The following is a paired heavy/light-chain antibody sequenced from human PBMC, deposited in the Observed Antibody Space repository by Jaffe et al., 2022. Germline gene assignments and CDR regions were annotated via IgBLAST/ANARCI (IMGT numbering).Light chain of an antibody. J-gene: IGLJ1*01. V-gene: IGLV3-25*03. CDR2: KDS. CDR1: ALPKQY. CDR3: QSADSSGTHRV. Sequence: SYELTQPPSVSVSPGQTARITCSGDALPKQYAYWYQQKPGQAPVLVIYKDSERPSGIPERFSGSSSGTTVTLTISGVQAEDEADYYCQSADSSGTHRVFGTGTKVTVL.
Heavy chain of an antibody. CDR2: ISSSGSTI. CDR1: GFTFSDYY. CDR3: ARDCLTTDDYYYMDV. Sequence: QVQLVESGGGLVKPGGSLRLSCAASGFTFSDYYMSWIRQAPGKGLEWVSYISSSGSTIYYADSVKGRFTISRDNAKNSLYLQMNSLRAEDTAVYYCARDCLTTDDYYYMDVWGKGTTVTVSS. V-gene: IGHV3-11*01. D-gene: IGHD4-17*01. J-gene: IGHJ6*03.